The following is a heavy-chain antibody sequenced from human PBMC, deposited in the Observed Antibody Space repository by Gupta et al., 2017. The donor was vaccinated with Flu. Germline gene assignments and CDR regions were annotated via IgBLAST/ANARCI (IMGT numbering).Heavy chain of an antibody. Sequence: EVQLLESGGGLVQPGGSLRLSCAASRFTFCSYAMSWVRQAPGKGLEWVSAIRGSGDSTYYADSVKGRFTISRDNSKNTLYLQMNSLRAEDTAVYYCAKDQYGGNSGILDYWGQGTLVTVSS. CDR3: AKDQYGGNSGILDY. CDR1: RFTFCSYA. D-gene: IGHD2-21*02. CDR2: IRGSGDST. V-gene: IGHV3-23*01. J-gene: IGHJ4*02.